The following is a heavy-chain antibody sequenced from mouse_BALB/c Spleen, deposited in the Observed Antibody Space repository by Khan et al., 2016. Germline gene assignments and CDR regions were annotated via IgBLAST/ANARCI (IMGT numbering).Heavy chain of an antibody. Sequence: QVQLKQSGPGLVQPSQSLSITCTVSGFSLTSYGVHWVRQSPGKGLEWLGVIWSGGSTDYNAAFISRLSISKDNSKSQVFFKMNSLQATVTAIDDCARSTMITTYYAMDYWGQGTSVTVSS. CDR2: IWSGGST. J-gene: IGHJ4*01. CDR1: GFSLTSYG. V-gene: IGHV2-2*02. D-gene: IGHD2-4*01. CDR3: ARSTMITTYYAMDY.